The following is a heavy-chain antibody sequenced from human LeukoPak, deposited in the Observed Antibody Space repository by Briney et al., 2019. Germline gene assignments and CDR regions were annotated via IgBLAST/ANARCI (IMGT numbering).Heavy chain of an antibody. CDR2: ISGGSSFT. CDR1: GFSFSSFS. J-gene: IGHJ4*02. Sequence: GGSLRLSCAASGFSFSSFSMNWVRQAPGKGLEWVSYISGGSSFTYYVDSVKGRFIISRDNAKNSLYLQMNSLRAEDTAVYYCARDLGYSSGPNYWGQGTRVTVSS. CDR3: ARDLGYSSGPNY. V-gene: IGHV3-21*01. D-gene: IGHD6-19*01.